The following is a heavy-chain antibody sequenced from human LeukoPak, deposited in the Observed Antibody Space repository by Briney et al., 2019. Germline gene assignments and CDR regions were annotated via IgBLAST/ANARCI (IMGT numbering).Heavy chain of an antibody. CDR2: VLHTGGT. CDR1: GYSLTNHY. V-gene: IGHV4-34*12. J-gene: IGHJ5*02. CDR3: ARGPAAIHP. Sequence: PSETLSLTCAVYGYSLTNHYWIWIRQPPGKGLEWVGEVLHTGGTNYNPSLKSRVTISVDTSKNQYFLKLTSVTAADTAVYYCARGPAAIHPWGPGTLVTVSS. D-gene: IGHD2-2*01.